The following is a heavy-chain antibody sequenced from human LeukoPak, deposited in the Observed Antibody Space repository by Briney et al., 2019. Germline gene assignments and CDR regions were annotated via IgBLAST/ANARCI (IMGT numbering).Heavy chain of an antibody. CDR2: ITGSGGST. V-gene: IGHV3-23*01. Sequence: GGSLRLSCAASGFTFSNYGLSWVRQAPGKGLEWVSGITGSGGSTYYADSVKGRFTISRDNSKNTLYLQMNSLRAEDTAVYYCAKDVSITMVRGVIMTSYYMDVWGKGTTVTVSS. CDR1: GFTFSNYG. J-gene: IGHJ6*03. D-gene: IGHD3-10*01. CDR3: AKDVSITMVRGVIMTSYYMDV.